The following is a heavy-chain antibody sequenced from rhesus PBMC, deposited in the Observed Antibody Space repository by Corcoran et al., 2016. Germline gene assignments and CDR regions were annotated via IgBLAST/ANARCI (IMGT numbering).Heavy chain of an antibody. Sequence: QVQLQESGPGVVKPSETLSLTCAVSGGTISSGYCYWSWIRQPPGKGLEWIGGIYSSSESSNYSPSLKSRVTISKDTSKNQFSLKLSSVTATDTAVYYCARDYFGTGYFDYWGQGVLVTVSS. J-gene: IGHJ4*01. CDR1: GGTISSGYCY. V-gene: IGHV4S12*01. D-gene: IGHD3-28*01. CDR2: IYSSSESS. CDR3: ARDYFGTGYFDY.